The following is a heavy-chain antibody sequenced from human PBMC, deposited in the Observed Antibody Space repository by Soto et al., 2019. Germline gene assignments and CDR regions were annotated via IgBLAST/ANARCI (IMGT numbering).Heavy chain of an antibody. V-gene: IGHV4-61*01. Sequence: PSETLSLTCTVSGGSVSTGNYYWSWIRQPPGEGLEWIGYIHYSGGTIYNPSLKSRVTISVDTSKNQFSLRLSSVTAADTAVYYCARDTIFGVLGNFDYWGLGTLVTVSS. CDR3: ARDTIFGVLGNFDY. CDR2: IHYSGGT. CDR1: GGSVSTGNYY. J-gene: IGHJ4*02. D-gene: IGHD3-3*01.